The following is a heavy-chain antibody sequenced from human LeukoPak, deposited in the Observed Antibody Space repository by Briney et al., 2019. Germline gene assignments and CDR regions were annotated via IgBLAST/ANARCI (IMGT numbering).Heavy chain of an antibody. V-gene: IGHV1-3*01. J-gene: IGHJ4*02. Sequence: GASVKVSCKASGYTFSNYALHWVRQAPGQRLEWMGWINSGKGNTKYLQELQGRVAITTDTSASTVYVELSSLRSDDTAVYYCAREWLSSGDSHYSHWGQGTLVTVSS. CDR1: GYTFSNYA. D-gene: IGHD2-15*01. CDR2: INSGKGNT. CDR3: AREWLSSGDSHYSH.